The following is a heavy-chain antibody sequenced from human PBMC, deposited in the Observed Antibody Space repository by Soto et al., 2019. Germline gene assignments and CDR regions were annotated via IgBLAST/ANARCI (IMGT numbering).Heavy chain of an antibody. V-gene: IGHV1-18*04. CDR1: VYTFSGYS. CDR2: ISPKNGNT. CDR3: ARVDSSSWWTFDY. J-gene: IGHJ4*02. Sequence: ASVKVSCKASVYTFSGYSISGLRQAPGQGLEWVGWISPKNGNTNTAQMFQGRVTMTTHTSTRTAYMELTSLKFDDTAIYFCARVDSSSWWTFDYWGQGTQVTVSS. D-gene: IGHD6-13*01.